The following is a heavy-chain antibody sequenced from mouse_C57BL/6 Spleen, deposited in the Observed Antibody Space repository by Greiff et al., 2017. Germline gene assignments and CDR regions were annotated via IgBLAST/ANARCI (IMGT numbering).Heavy chain of an antibody. CDR1: GYTFTNYW. CDR2: IYPGGGYT. Sequence: QVHVKQSGAELVRPGTSVKMSCKASGYTFTNYWIGWAKQRPGHGLEWIGDIYPGGGYTNYNEKFKGKATLTADKSSSTSYMQFSSLTSEDSAIYYCARGGDYSNFIYAMDYWGQGTSVTVSS. D-gene: IGHD2-5*01. J-gene: IGHJ4*01. V-gene: IGHV1-63*01. CDR3: ARGGDYSNFIYAMDY.